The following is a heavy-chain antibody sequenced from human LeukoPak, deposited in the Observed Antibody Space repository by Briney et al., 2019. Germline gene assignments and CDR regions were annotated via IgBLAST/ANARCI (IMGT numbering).Heavy chain of an antibody. D-gene: IGHD3-9*01. CDR3: AKDLTTYYDILTGSGIGSFDI. CDR1: GFTFSSYA. Sequence: GGSLRLSCAASGFTFSSYAMSWVRQAPGKGLEWVSAISGSGGTTYYADSVKGRFTISQDNSKNTLYLQMNSLRAEDTAAYYCAKDLTTYYDILTGSGIGSFDIWGQGTMVTVSS. CDR2: ISGSGGTT. V-gene: IGHV3-23*01. J-gene: IGHJ3*02.